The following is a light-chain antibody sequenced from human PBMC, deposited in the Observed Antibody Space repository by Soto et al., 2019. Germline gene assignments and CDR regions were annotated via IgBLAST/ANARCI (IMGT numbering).Light chain of an antibody. J-gene: IGLJ1*01. CDR1: SSDIGSHNS. CDR2: DVN. V-gene: IGLV2-14*03. Sequence: QSALTQPASVSGSPGQSITISCTGTSSDIGSHNSVSWYQQYPGKAPKLIIYDVNNRPSGVSNRFSGSKSGNAASLTISGLQAEDETDYYCSSYSSISTRVFGTGTKVTVL. CDR3: SSYSSISTRV.